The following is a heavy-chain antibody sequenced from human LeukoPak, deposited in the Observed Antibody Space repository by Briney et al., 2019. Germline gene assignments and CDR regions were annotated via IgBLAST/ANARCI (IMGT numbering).Heavy chain of an antibody. CDR3: ARGPGYDYVWGSYRSPRYFDY. CDR1: GGSFSGYY. J-gene: IGHJ4*02. Sequence: KPSETLSLTCAVYGGSFSGYYWSWIRQPPGKGLEWIGEINHSGSTNHNPSLKSRVTISVDTSKNQFSLKLSSVTAADTAVYYCARGPGYDYVWGSYRSPRYFDYWGQGTLVTVSS. V-gene: IGHV4-34*01. CDR2: INHSGST. D-gene: IGHD3-16*02.